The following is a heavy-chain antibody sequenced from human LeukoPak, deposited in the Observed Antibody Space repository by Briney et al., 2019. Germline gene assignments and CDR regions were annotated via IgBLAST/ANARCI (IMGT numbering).Heavy chain of an antibody. Sequence: PGGSLRLSCAASGFTFSSYAMSWVRQAPAKGLEWVSSISSSGDSTYYADSVKGRFTISRDNSKNTLYLQMNSLRAEDTAVYYCAKGLGVGATLFDYWGQGTLVTVSS. CDR1: GFTFSSYA. D-gene: IGHD1-26*01. J-gene: IGHJ4*02. CDR2: ISSSGDST. V-gene: IGHV3-23*01. CDR3: AKGLGVGATLFDY.